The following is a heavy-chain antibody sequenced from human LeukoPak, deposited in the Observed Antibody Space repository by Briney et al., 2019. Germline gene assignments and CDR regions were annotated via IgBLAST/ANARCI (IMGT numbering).Heavy chain of an antibody. CDR3: GKGYGSSTSYGNWFDP. CDR1: GFTFSTYA. J-gene: IGHJ5*02. CDR2: ISSGGTSE. V-gene: IGHV3-30*18. D-gene: IGHD2-2*01. Sequence: GRPLRLSCGASGFTFSTYAMHWVRQTPDKGLEWVAFISSGGTSENYADSVKGRFTISRDNSKNTLYLRMNNLTPEDTAVYYCGKGYGSSTSYGNWFDPWGQGTLVTVSS.